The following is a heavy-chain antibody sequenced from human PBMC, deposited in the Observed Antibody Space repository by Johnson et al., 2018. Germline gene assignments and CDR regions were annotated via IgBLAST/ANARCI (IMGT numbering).Heavy chain of an antibody. Sequence: VQLVESGGGLVQPGGSLKLSCAASGFTFSGSAMHWVRQASGKGLEWVGRIRSKANSYATAYAASVKGRFTISRDDSKNTAYLQMNSLRDEDTAGYYCARGCSGGSCYYYYGMDVWGQGTTVTVSS. CDR3: ARGCSGGSCYYYYGMDV. V-gene: IGHV3-73*01. D-gene: IGHD2-15*01. CDR1: GFTFSGSA. CDR2: IRSKANSYAT. J-gene: IGHJ6*02.